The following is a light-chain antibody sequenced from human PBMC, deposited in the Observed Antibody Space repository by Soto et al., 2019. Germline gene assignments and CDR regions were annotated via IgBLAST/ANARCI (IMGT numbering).Light chain of an antibody. Sequence: QSVLTQPASVSGSPGQSITISCTGTSSDVGGYDYVAWYRQHPGKAPKLMIYEVSNRPSGVSNRFSGSKSGNTASLTISGLQAEDEADYYCSSYTSRSTRVFGGGTKVTVL. V-gene: IGLV2-14*01. CDR3: SSYTSRSTRV. J-gene: IGLJ2*01. CDR1: SSDVGGYDY. CDR2: EVS.